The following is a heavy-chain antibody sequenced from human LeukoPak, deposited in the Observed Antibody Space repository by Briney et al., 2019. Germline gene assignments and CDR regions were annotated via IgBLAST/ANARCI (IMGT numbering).Heavy chain of an antibody. V-gene: IGHV3-33*01. CDR1: GFTFSSYG. CDR3: ARVWGDDKYSSGWYLDY. CDR2: IWYDGTNK. D-gene: IGHD6-19*01. J-gene: IGHJ4*02. Sequence: GRSLRLSCAASGFTFSSYGMHWVRQAPGKGLEWVAVIWYDGTNKYYADSVKGRFTISRDNSKNTLYLQMNSLRAEDTAVYYCARVWGDDKYSSGWYLDYWGQGTLVTVSS.